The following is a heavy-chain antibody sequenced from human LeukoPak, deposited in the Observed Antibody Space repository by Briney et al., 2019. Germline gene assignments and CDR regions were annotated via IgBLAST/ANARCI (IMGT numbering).Heavy chain of an antibody. CDR2: IYYSGST. Sequence: SETLSLTCTVSGGSISSSSYYWGWIRQPPGKGLEWIGSIYYSGSTYYNPSLKSRVTISVDTSKNQFSLKLSSVTAADTAVYYCASNGDAVTTNPYYYYGMDVWDQGTTDTVSS. V-gene: IGHV4-39*01. CDR3: ASNGDAVTTNPYYYYGMDV. CDR1: GGSISSSSYY. D-gene: IGHD4-17*01. J-gene: IGHJ6*02.